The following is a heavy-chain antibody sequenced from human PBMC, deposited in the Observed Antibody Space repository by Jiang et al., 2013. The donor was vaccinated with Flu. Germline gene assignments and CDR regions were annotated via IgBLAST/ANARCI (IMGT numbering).Heavy chain of an antibody. J-gene: IGHJ4*02. D-gene: IGHD1-26*01. V-gene: IGHV5-51*03. CDR1: GYSFTSYW. Sequence: GAEVKKPGESLKISCKGSGYSFTSYWIGWVRQMPGKAWSGWGSSILVTLIPDTARPSQGQVTISADKSISTAYLQWSSLKASDTAMYYCARTRKNLGSYYIDYWGQGTLVTVSS. CDR3: ARTRKNLGSYYIDY. CDR2: SILVTLIP.